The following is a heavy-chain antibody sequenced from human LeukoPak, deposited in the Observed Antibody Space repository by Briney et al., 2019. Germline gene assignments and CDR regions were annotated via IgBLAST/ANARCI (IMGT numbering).Heavy chain of an antibody. Sequence: SVKVSCKASGGIFSSYTISWVRQAPGQGLEGMGGIIPIFGTANYVQKFHGRVTITADESTSTAYMDLSSLRSEDTAVYYCATVDRYSSWSNYFDSWGQGTLVIVPS. J-gene: IGHJ4*02. D-gene: IGHD6-19*01. CDR1: GGIFSSYT. CDR3: ATVDRYSSWSNYFDS. V-gene: IGHV1-69*13. CDR2: IIPIFGTA.